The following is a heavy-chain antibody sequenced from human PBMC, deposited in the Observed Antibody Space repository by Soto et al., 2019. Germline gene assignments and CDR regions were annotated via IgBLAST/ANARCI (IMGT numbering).Heavy chain of an antibody. Sequence: QVQLVQSGAEVKKPGSSVKVSCKASGGTFSSYAISWVRQAPGQGLEWMGGIIPNFGTANYAQKFQGRVTITADESTSTAYMELSSLRSEDTAVYYCARDELGYYYDSSGLYGMDVWGQGTTVTVSS. V-gene: IGHV1-69*01. CDR1: GGTFSSYA. CDR3: ARDELGYYYDSSGLYGMDV. CDR2: IIPNFGTA. J-gene: IGHJ6*02. D-gene: IGHD3-22*01.